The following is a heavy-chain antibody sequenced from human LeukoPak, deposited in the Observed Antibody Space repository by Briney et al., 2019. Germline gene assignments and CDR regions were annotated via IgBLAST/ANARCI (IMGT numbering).Heavy chain of an antibody. CDR3: AGCRGYDTRDLDY. CDR1: GFTFSSYN. J-gene: IGHJ4*02. V-gene: IGHV3-21*01. Sequence: PGGSPRLSCAASGFTFSSYNMNWVRQAPGKGLEWVSSISSSSSYIYYADSVKGRFTISRDNAKNSLYLQMDSLRAEDTAVYYCAGCRGYDTRDLDYWGQGTLVTVSS. CDR2: ISSSSSYI. D-gene: IGHD3-22*01.